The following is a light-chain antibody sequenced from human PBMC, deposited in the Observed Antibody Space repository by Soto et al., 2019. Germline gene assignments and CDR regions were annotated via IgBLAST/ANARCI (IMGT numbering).Light chain of an antibody. CDR3: QQSYSFSWT. CDR2: AAS. J-gene: IGKJ1*01. V-gene: IGKV1-39*01. CDR1: QSISTY. Sequence: DIPMTQSPSSLSASAGDRVTITCRASQSISTYLNWYQQKPGKAPKLLIYAASTLQSGVPSRFSGSGSGTDFTLTISSLQPEDFATYHCQQSYSFSWTFGQGTKVEIK.